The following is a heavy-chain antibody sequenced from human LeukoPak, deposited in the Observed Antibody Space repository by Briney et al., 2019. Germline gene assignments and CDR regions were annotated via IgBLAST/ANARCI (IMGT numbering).Heavy chain of an antibody. CDR1: GFSFSGYW. CDR3: ARDPAMGFLESNFY. V-gene: IGHV3-74*01. Sequence: QSGGSLRLSCTTSGFSFSGYWMHWVRQAPGKGLVWVSRIKSDGSSTTYADSVKGRFTISRDNAKNSLYLQMNSLRAEDTAVYYCARDPAMGFLESNFYWGQGTLVTVSS. J-gene: IGHJ4*02. CDR2: IKSDGSST. D-gene: IGHD3-3*01.